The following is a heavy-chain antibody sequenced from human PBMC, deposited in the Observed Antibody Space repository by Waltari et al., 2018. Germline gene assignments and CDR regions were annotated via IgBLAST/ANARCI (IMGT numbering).Heavy chain of an antibody. CDR2: SYGGRGST. V-gene: IGHV4-59*08. CDR1: GGGISSNY. Sequence: QVHLQESGPGLVKPSETLSRTCAVSGGGISSNYWSWIRQSPGKGLEWIGYSYGGRGSTSYNPSLKSRVTISQDTSKTQFSLTLSSGKDEETAVYYCARHYSNYGDFDYWGKGVLVTVSS. D-gene: IGHD4-4*01. CDR3: ARHYSNYGDFDY. J-gene: IGHJ4*02.